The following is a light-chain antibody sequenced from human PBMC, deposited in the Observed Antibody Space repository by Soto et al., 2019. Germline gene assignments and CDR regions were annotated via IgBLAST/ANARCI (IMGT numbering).Light chain of an antibody. CDR2: GAS. CDR3: QQHGISHIT. Sequence: EDVLTQSPGTLSLSPGERATLSCRASQNIKNNRLAWYQQKPGQAPRLLIYGASSRATGIPDRFSGSGSGTDFTLTIARLEPEDFAVYYCQQHGISHITFGQGTRLEIK. V-gene: IGKV3-20*01. J-gene: IGKJ5*01. CDR1: QNIKNNR.